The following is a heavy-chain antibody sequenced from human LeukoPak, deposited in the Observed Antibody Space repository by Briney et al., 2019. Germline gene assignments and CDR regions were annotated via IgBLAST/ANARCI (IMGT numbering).Heavy chain of an antibody. V-gene: IGHV4-59*01. CDR1: GGSISSYY. CDR2: IYYSGST. J-gene: IGHJ5*02. Sequence: SETLSLTCTVSGGSISSYYWSWIRQPPGKGLEWIGYIYYSGSTNYNPSLKSRVTLSVDTSQNKFSLNMSSVTAADTAVYYCAIGHWSGGSCYWFDPWGQGTLVTVSS. CDR3: AIGHWSGGSCYWFDP. D-gene: IGHD2-15*01.